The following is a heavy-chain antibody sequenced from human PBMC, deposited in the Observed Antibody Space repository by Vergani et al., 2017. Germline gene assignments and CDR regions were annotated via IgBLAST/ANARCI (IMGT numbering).Heavy chain of an antibody. CDR2: IYSGGST. V-gene: IGHV3-66*02. CDR1: GFTVSSNY. J-gene: IGHJ4*02. Sequence: EVQLVESGGGFVQPGGSLRLSCAASGFTVSSNYMSWVRQAPGKGLEWVSIIYSGGSTYYADSVKGRFTISRDNSKNTLYLQMNSLRAEDTAVYYCARDSSGWYGGDYWGQGTLVTVSS. D-gene: IGHD6-19*01. CDR3: ARDSSGWYGGDY.